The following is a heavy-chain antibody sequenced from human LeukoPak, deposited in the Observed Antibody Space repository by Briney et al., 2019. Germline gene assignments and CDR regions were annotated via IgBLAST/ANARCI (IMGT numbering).Heavy chain of an antibody. CDR2: INHSGST. CDR3: ARRAGNYYYYYMDV. J-gene: IGHJ6*03. Sequence: SETLTLTCAVYGGSCSGYYWSWIRQPPGKGLEWIGEINHSGSTNYNPSLKSRVTISVDTSKNQFSLKLSSVTAADTAVYYCARRAGNYYYYYMDVWGKGTTVTVSS. D-gene: IGHD6-19*01. CDR1: GGSCSGYY. V-gene: IGHV4-34*01.